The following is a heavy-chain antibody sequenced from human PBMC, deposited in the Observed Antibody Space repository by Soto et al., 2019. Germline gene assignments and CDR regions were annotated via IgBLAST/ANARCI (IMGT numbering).Heavy chain of an antibody. V-gene: IGHV3-23*01. D-gene: IGHD1-26*01. J-gene: IGHJ4*02. CDR3: WSRPRNAGHDSFDH. Sequence: GGPLRLSWAASGVTFSSYDVSWVRQATGKGLEWVSGVNRSGALTYYADSVKGRFTISRDNSKHPLYMQMSRLRAEDTALYYCWSRPRNAGHDSFDHWGQGTLVTVSS. CDR1: GVTFSSYD. CDR2: VNRSGALT.